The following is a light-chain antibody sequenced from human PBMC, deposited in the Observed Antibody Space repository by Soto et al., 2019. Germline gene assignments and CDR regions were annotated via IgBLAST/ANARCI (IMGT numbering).Light chain of an antibody. V-gene: IGLV4-69*01. CDR1: SGHSSYA. J-gene: IGLJ2*01. Sequence: QPVLTQSPSASASLGASVKLTCTLSSGHSSYAIAWHQQQPEKGPRYLMKLNSDGSHSKGDGIPDRFSGSSSGAERYLTISSLQSEDEAEYSCQTWGTGIQVFGGGTKLTVL. CDR2: LNSDGSH. CDR3: QTWGTGIQV.